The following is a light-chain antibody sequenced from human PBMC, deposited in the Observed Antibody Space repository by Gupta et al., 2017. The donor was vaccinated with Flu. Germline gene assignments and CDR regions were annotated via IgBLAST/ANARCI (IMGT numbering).Light chain of an antibody. Sequence: DIVMTQSPNSLAVSLGERATINCKSSQSLLKSTNNKNHLAWYQQKPRQPPKLLIYWASNREYGVPDRFSGSGSGTDFTLTSSSRQAEDVAVYYWQQDYNSWTFGQGTKVEIK. CDR3: QQDYNSWT. V-gene: IGKV4-1*01. J-gene: IGKJ1*01. CDR2: WAS. CDR1: QSLLKSTNNKNH.